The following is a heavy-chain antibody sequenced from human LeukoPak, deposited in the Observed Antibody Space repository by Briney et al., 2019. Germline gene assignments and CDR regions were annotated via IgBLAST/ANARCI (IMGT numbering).Heavy chain of an antibody. D-gene: IGHD3-3*01. CDR1: GGSISSSSYY. J-gene: IGHJ4*02. V-gene: IGHV4-39*07. CDR3: ARERFLEWLFERYFDY. Sequence: SETLSLTCTVSGGSISSSSYYWGWIRQPPGKGLEWTGSIYYSGSTYYNPSLKSRVTISVDTSKNQFSLKLSSVTAADTAVYYCARERFLEWLFERYFDYWGQGTLVTVSS. CDR2: IYYSGST.